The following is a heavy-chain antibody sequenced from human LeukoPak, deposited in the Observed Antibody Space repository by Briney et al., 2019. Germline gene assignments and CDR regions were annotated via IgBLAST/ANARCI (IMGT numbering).Heavy chain of an antibody. V-gene: IGHV5-51*01. CDR1: GYSFTSYW. CDR3: ARLKKPDGSGSYSQY. J-gene: IGHJ4*02. D-gene: IGHD3-10*01. Sequence: GESLKISCKGSGYSFTSYWIGWVRQMPGKGLERMGIIYPGDSDTRYSPSFQGQVTISADKSISTAYLQWSSLKASDTAMYYCARLKKPDGSGSYSQYWGQGTLVTVSS. CDR2: IYPGDSDT.